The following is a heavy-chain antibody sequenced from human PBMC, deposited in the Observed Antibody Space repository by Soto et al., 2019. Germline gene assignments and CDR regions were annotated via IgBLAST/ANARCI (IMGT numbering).Heavy chain of an antibody. CDR3: ACYSTNGVCSNFDY. D-gene: IGHD2-8*01. V-gene: IGHV4-39*01. J-gene: IGHJ4*02. CDR1: GGSISSSSYY. CDR2: IYYSGST. Sequence: SETLSLTCTVSGGSISSSSYYWGWIRQPPGKGLEWIGSIYYSGSTYYNPSLKSRVTISVDTSKNQFSLKLSSVTAADTAVYYCACYSTNGVCSNFDYWGQGTLVTVSS.